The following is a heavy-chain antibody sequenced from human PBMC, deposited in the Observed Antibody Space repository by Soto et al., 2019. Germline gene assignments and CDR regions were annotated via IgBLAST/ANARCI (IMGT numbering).Heavy chain of an antibody. V-gene: IGHV3-23*01. Sequence: GGSLRLSCAASGFTFSSYAMSWVRQAPGKGLEWVSAISGSGGSTYYADSVKGRFTISRDNSKNTLYLQMNSLGAEDTAVYYCAKCIMITFGGVIVTYYFDYWGQGTLVTVSS. CDR2: ISGSGGST. J-gene: IGHJ4*02. CDR3: AKCIMITFGGVIVTYYFDY. D-gene: IGHD3-16*02. CDR1: GFTFSSYA.